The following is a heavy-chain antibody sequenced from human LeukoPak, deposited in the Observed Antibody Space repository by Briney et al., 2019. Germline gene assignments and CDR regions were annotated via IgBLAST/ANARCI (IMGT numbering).Heavy chain of an antibody. V-gene: IGHV3-33*06. CDR1: GFTFSSYG. Sequence: GGSLRLSCAASGFTFSSYGMHWVRQAPGKGLEWVAVIWYDGSNKYYADSVKGRFTISRDNSKNTLYLQMNSLRAEDTAVYYCAKEHGYYYDSSGYYLAYWGQGTPVTVSS. CDR3: AKEHGYYYDSSGYYLAY. D-gene: IGHD3-22*01. J-gene: IGHJ4*02. CDR2: IWYDGSNK.